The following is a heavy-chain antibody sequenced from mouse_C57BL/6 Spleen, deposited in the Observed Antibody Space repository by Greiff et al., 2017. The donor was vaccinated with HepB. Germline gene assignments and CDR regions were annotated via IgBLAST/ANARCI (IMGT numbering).Heavy chain of an antibody. V-gene: IGHV1-52*01. CDR3: AREDPLGRSY. Sequence: VQLQQPGAELVRPGSSVKLSCKASGYTFTSYWMHWVKQRPIQGLEWIGNIDPSDSETHYNQKFKDKATLTVDKSSSTAYMQLSSLTSEDSAVYYRAREDPLGRSYWGQGTTRTVSS. D-gene: IGHD4-1*01. CDR1: GYTFTSYW. J-gene: IGHJ2*01. CDR2: IDPSDSET.